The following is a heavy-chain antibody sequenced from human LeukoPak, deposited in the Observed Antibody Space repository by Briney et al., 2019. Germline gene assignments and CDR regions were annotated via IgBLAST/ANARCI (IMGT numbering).Heavy chain of an antibody. V-gene: IGHV3-66*01. CDR1: GFIVSSKY. Sequence: GGSLRLSCAASGFIVSSKYMSWVRQAPGKGLEWVSVIYSGGSTHYADSVKGRFTISRDNSKNMLYLQMNSLRAEDTAVYYCARTAGIAAAGHNDYWGQGTLVTVSS. D-gene: IGHD6-13*01. J-gene: IGHJ4*02. CDR2: IYSGGST. CDR3: ARTAGIAAAGHNDY.